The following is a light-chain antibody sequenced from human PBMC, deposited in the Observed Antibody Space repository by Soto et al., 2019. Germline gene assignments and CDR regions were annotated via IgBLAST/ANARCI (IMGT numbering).Light chain of an antibody. Sequence: QSALTQPASVSGSPGQSITISCTGTSGDVGGYNFVSWYQQYPGKAPKLIIFEVSNRPSGVPSRFSGSKSGNTASLTISGLQAEDEAAYSGSSFINITTRLFGGGTKLPS. J-gene: IGLJ2*01. CDR1: SGDVGGYNF. CDR2: EVS. CDR3: SSFINITTRL. V-gene: IGLV2-14*01.